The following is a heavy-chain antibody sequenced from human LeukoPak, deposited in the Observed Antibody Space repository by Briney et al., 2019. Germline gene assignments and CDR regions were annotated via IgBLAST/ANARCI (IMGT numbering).Heavy chain of an antibody. CDR1: GFTFTNYG. Sequence: GRSLRLSCAASGFTFTNYGMHWVRQAPGKGLEWVAVISYDGTHKYYSDSVKGRFTISRDNSKNTLYLQMNSLRAEDTAVYYCAKDYSHNGWHSVLWFGELFDAFDIWGQGTMVTVSS. CDR3: AKDYSHNGWHSVLWFGELFDAFDI. J-gene: IGHJ3*02. D-gene: IGHD3-10*01. V-gene: IGHV3-30*18. CDR2: ISYDGTHK.